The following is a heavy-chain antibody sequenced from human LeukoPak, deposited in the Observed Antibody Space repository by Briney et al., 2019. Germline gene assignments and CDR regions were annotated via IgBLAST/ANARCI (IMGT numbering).Heavy chain of an antibody. CDR1: GYNFLTSW. Sequence: GESLKISCKGSGYNFLTSWIGWVRQMPGKGLEWMGIIYPTDSDTRFSPSFQGQVTISVDKSITTACLQWSSLKASDTAIYYCALRSGTDDAYDFWGQGTMVTVSS. J-gene: IGHJ3*01. D-gene: IGHD1-26*01. CDR3: ALRSGTDDAYDF. CDR2: IYPTDSDT. V-gene: IGHV5-51*01.